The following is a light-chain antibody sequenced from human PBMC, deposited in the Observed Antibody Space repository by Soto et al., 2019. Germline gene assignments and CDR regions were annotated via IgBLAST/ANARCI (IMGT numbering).Light chain of an antibody. CDR2: DVS. CDR1: QSISSW. CDR3: QQYNSYPLT. J-gene: IGKJ4*01. Sequence: DIQMTQPPSTLSAYVGDRVTITCRASQSISSWLAWYQQRPGKAPKLVIYDVSSLESGVPSRFSGSRSGTEFTLTISSLQPDDFATYYCQQYNSYPLTFGGGTKVDTK. V-gene: IGKV1-5*01.